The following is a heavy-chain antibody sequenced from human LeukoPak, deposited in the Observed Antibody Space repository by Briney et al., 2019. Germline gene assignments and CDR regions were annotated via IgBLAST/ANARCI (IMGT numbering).Heavy chain of an antibody. CDR1: GFTVSSNY. CDR2: IYSGGST. CDR3: ARERRDTAMVPGAYYYYGMDV. Sequence: GGSLRLSCAASGFTVSSNYMSWVRQAPGKGLEWVSVIYSGGSTYYADSVKGRFTISRDNSKNTLYLQMNSLRAEDTAVYYCARERRDTAMVPGAYYYYGMDVWGQGTTVTVSS. J-gene: IGHJ6*02. V-gene: IGHV3-66*01. D-gene: IGHD5-18*01.